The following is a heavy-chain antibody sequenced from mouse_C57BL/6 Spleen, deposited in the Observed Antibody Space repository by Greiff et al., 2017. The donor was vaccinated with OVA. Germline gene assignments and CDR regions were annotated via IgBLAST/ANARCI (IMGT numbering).Heavy chain of an antibody. CDR1: GYTFTSYW. CDR3: ARGGSSGYVAY. J-gene: IGHJ3*01. Sequence: QVHVKQSGAELVRPGTSVKLSCKASGYTFTSYWMHWVKQRPGQGLEWIGVIDPSDSYTNYNQKFKGKATLTVDTSSSTAYMQLSSLTSEDSAVYYCARGGSSGYVAYWGQGTLVTVSA. V-gene: IGHV1-59*01. CDR2: IDPSDSYT. D-gene: IGHD3-2*02.